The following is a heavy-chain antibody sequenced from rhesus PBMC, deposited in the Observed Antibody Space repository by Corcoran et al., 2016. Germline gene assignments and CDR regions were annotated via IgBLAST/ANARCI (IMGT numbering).Heavy chain of an antibody. V-gene: IGHV4-127*01. CDR3: ARAVYWYFDL. Sequence: QVHLQESGPGLVKPSETLSLTCAVPGYSISSAYGWDWIRQPPGKGLEWIGQLFGGTSITYYTPSLKSRVTFSKDTSKTQFSLKLRSVTAADTAVYYCARAVYWYFDLWGPGSPITISS. J-gene: IGHJ2*01. CDR1: GYSISSAYG. CDR2: LFGGTSIT.